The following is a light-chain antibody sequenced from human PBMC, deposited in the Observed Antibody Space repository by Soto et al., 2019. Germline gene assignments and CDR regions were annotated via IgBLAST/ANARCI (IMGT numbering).Light chain of an antibody. CDR1: QNIGTY. V-gene: IGKV1-39*01. CDR3: QHRSGIPYT. Sequence: DIPMTQSPASLSASVGARVTVTCRASQNIGTYLNWYQQQPGKAPKLLIYAASTLQSGVPSRFSGSGSGTHFTLTISSLQPEDFATYYWQHRSGIPYTFGQGTEAEIK. CDR2: AAS. J-gene: IGKJ2*01.